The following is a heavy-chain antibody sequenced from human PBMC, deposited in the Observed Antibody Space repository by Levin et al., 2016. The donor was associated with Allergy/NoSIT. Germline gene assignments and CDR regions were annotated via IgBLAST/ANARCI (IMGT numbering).Heavy chain of an antibody. CDR3: ARDGDIVVVPAATYYYYYGMDV. J-gene: IGHJ6*02. Sequence: ASVKVSCKASGYTFTSYYMHWVRQAPGQGLEWMGIINPSGGSTSYAQKFQGRVTMTRDTSTSTVYMELSSLRSEDTAVYYCARDGDIVVVPAATYYYYYGMDVWGQGTTVTVSS. CDR1: GYTFTSYY. V-gene: IGHV1-46*01. D-gene: IGHD2-2*01. CDR2: INPSGGST.